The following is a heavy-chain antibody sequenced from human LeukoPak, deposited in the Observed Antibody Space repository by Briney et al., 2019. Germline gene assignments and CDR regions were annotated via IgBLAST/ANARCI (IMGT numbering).Heavy chain of an antibody. CDR1: GGSFSGYY. Sequence: PSETLSLTCAVYGGSFSGYYWSWIRQPPGKGLEWIGEINHSGSTNYNPSLKSRVTISVDTSKNQFSLKLSSVTAADTAVCYCARDAEWELLDYYYYYMDVWGKGTTVTVSS. V-gene: IGHV4-34*01. D-gene: IGHD1-26*01. CDR3: ARDAEWELLDYYYYYMDV. CDR2: INHSGST. J-gene: IGHJ6*03.